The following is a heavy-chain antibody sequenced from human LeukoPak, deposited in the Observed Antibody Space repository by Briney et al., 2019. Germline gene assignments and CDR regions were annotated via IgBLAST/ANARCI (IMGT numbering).Heavy chain of an antibody. CDR3: ARSTWLSGVLGYSGYDFCY. D-gene: IGHD5-12*01. V-gene: IGHV1-2*06. Sequence: ASVTVSCKASGYTFTGYYMHWVRQAPGQGLEWMGRINPNSGGTNYAQKFQGRVTMTRDTSISTAYMELSRLRSDDTAVYYCARSTWLSGVLGYSGYDFCYWGQGTLVTVSS. CDR1: GYTFTGYY. CDR2: INPNSGGT. J-gene: IGHJ4*02.